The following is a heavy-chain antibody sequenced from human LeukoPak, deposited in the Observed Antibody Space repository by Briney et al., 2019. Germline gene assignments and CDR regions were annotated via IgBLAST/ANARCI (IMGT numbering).Heavy chain of an antibody. CDR2: INPNGGST. J-gene: IGHJ6*03. V-gene: IGHV1-46*01. CDR1: GYTLTSHY. CDR3: ARGHYYYYMDV. Sequence: ASVKVSCKASGYTLTSHYMHWVRQAPGQGLEWMGIINPNGGSTSYAQKFQGRVTMTRDTSTSTIYMELSSLRSEDTAVYYCARGHYYYYMDVWGKGTTVTISS.